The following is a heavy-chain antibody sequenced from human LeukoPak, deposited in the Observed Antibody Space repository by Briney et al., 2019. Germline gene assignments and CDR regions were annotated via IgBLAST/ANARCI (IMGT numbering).Heavy chain of an antibody. V-gene: IGHV3-13*01. D-gene: IGHD5-18*01. CDR3: VREARGYHYTYFDY. J-gene: IGHJ4*02. CDR1: GLTLGGHD. CDR2: VSAGHHA. Sequence: GGSLRLSCTASGLTLGGHDMHWVRQTTGDGLEWVAAVSAGHHAFYAGSVRGRFTVSREDAKNSLFLQMNGLRAGDTATYYCVREARGYHYTYFDYWGQGSLVTVSS.